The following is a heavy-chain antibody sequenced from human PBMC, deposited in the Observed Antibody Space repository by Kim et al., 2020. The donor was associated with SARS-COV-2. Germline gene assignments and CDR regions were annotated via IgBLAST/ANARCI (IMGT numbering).Heavy chain of an antibody. V-gene: IGHV5-51*01. Sequence: GESLKISCKGSGYSFTSYWIGWVRQMPGKGLEWMGIIYPGDSDTRYSPSFQGQVTISADKSISTAYLQWSSLKASDTAMYYCARQGVKYSYGYPRCPDYWGQGTLVTVSS. CDR3: ARQGVKYSYGYPRCPDY. D-gene: IGHD5-18*01. CDR2: IYPGDSDT. J-gene: IGHJ4*02. CDR1: GYSFTSYW.